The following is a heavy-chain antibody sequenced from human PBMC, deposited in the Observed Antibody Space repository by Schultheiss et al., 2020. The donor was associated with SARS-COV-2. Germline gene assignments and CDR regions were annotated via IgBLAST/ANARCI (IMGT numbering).Heavy chain of an antibody. J-gene: IGHJ4*02. CDR3: AKDSGSYPADFDY. Sequence: GGSLRLSCAASGFTFDDYAMHWVRQAPGKGLEWVSGISWNSGSIGYADSVKGRFTISRDNAKNSLYLQMNSLRAEDTALYYCAKDSGSYPADFDYWGQGTLVTVSS. CDR2: ISWNSGSI. V-gene: IGHV3-9*01. CDR1: GFTFDDYA. D-gene: IGHD1-26*01.